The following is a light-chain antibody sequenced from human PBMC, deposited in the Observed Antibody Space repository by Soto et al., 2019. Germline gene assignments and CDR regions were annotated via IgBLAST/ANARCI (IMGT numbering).Light chain of an antibody. CDR3: QVWDSGRDHYV. J-gene: IGLJ1*01. CDR1: NIGDTG. Sequence: SYELTQPPSVSVAPGKTARITCGGNNIGDTGVHWYQQKSGQAPVLVIYSDSDRPSGIPERFSGSNSGNTATLTISGVEAGDEADHYCQVWDSGRDHYVFGAGTKLTVL. V-gene: IGLV3-21*04. CDR2: SDS.